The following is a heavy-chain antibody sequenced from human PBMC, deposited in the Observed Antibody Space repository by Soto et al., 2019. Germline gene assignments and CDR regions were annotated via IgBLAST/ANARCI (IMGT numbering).Heavy chain of an antibody. V-gene: IGHV3-33*01. Sequence: QVQLVESGGGVVQPGRSLRLSCAASGLTFSRDAMHWVRQAPGKGLQWVAVISNDGTDIHYGDSVKGRFAISRDNSKNTLYLQMNTLRAEDTAVYYCAREDCSGGSCHNDYWGQGTLVTVSS. CDR3: AREDCSGGSCHNDY. J-gene: IGHJ4*02. CDR1: GLTFSRDA. CDR2: ISNDGTDI. D-gene: IGHD2-15*01.